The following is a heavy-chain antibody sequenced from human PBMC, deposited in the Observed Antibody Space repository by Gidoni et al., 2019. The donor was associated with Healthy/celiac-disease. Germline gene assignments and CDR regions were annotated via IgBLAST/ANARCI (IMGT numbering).Heavy chain of an antibody. D-gene: IGHD3-22*01. CDR2: ISGSGGST. CDR1: GFTFSSYA. CDR3: AKDNYYDSSGYYSEDWYFDL. J-gene: IGHJ2*01. V-gene: IGHV3-23*01. Sequence: EVQLLESGGGWVQPGGSLRLSCAAPGFTFSSYAMRWVRQAPGKGLEWVSAISGSGGSTYYADSVKGRFTISRDNSKNTLYLQMNSLRAEDTAVYYCAKDNYYDSSGYYSEDWYFDLWGRGTLVTVSS.